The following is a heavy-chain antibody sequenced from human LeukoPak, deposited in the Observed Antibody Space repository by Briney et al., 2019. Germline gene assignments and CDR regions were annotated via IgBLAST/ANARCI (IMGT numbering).Heavy chain of an antibody. CDR3: ARERNFDQLNWFDP. D-gene: IGHD3-9*01. V-gene: IGHV1-69*05. Sequence: SVKVSCKASGGTFSSYAISWVRQAPGQGLEWMGRIIPIFGTANYAKKFQGRVTITTDESTSTAYMELSSLRSEDTAVYYCARERNFDQLNWFDPWGQGTLVTVSS. J-gene: IGHJ5*02. CDR1: GGTFSSYA. CDR2: IIPIFGTA.